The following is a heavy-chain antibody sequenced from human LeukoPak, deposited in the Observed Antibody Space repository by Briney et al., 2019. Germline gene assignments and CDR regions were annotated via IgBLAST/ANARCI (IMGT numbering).Heavy chain of an antibody. V-gene: IGHV1-2*02. D-gene: IGHD4-17*01. CDR3: ARGDSGDYLAVAD. CDR1: RYSFTDYY. J-gene: IGHJ4*02. CDR2: INPHSGDT. Sequence: ASVKVSCKASRYSFTDYYIHWVRQAPGQGLEWVGWINPHSGDTNYAQKFQGGVTMTRDTSISTVYMELSRLRSDDSAVYYCARGDSGDYLAVADWGQGTLVTVSS.